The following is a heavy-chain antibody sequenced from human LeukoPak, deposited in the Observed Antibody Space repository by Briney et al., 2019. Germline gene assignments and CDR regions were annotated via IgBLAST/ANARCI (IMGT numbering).Heavy chain of an antibody. J-gene: IGHJ3*02. CDR1: GFTFSTYA. D-gene: IGHD4-11*01. V-gene: IGHV3-23*01. CDR2: ISGNSDMT. Sequence: GGSLRLSCAASGFTFSTYAMTWVRQAPGKGLEWVSGISGNSDMTYYADSVKGRFTISRDNSKNTLYLQMNSLRAEDAAVYYCANEYSKGDIWGQGTVVTVSS. CDR3: ANEYSKGDI.